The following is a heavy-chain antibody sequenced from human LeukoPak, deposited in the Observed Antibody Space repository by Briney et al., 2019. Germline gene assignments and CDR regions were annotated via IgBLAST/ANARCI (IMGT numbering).Heavy chain of an antibody. CDR3: AKELDHDSSGYAPTDY. V-gene: IGHV3-30*02. J-gene: IGHJ4*02. CDR1: GFTFSNYG. Sequence: GGSLRLSCAASGFTFSNYGMHWLRQAPGKGLEWVSFIRYDGSNKFYVDSGKGRFTISRDNSKNMVYLQMSSLRDADTAVYYCAKELDHDSSGYAPTDYWGQGTLVTVSS. CDR2: IRYDGSNK. D-gene: IGHD3-22*01.